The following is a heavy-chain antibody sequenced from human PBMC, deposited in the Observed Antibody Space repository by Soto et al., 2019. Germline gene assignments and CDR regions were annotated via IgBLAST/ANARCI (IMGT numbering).Heavy chain of an antibody. CDR2: ISAHNGNT. CDR1: GYDFTTYG. D-gene: IGHD1-1*01. CDR3: ARGRYGDY. V-gene: IGHV1-18*01. J-gene: IGHJ4*02. Sequence: QVHLVQSGAEVKNPGASVKVSCKGSGYDFTTYGITWVRQAPGQGLEWMAWISAHNGNTNYAPNLQGRVTVTRETSTSTACIELRSLRSDETAVYYCARGRYGDYWGQGALVTVSS.